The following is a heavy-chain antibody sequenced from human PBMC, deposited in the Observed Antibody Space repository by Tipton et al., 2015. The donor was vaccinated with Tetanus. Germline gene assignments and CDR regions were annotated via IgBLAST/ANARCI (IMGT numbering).Heavy chain of an antibody. V-gene: IGHV4-39*01. D-gene: IGHD2-21*02. CDR3: ARTAHNWFDP. CDR1: GGSISSSDYY. J-gene: IGHJ5*02. Sequence: GLVKPSETLSLMCTVSGGSISSSDYYWGWVRQSPGKGLEWVGSIYYSGSTYYSPSLRSRVTMSVDTSRNQLSLNLSSVAAADTAVYYCARTAHNWFDPWGQGILVTVSS. CDR2: IYYSGST.